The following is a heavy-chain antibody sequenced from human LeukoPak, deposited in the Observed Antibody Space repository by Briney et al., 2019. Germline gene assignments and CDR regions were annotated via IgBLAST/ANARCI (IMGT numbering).Heavy chain of an antibody. V-gene: IGHV4-38-2*01. CDR1: GYSISSGYY. CDR3: ARQAMIVVDQSFDY. J-gene: IGHJ4*02. D-gene: IGHD3-22*01. CDR2: IYHSGST. Sequence: PSETLSLTCAVSGYSISSGYYWGWIRQPPGKGLEWIGSIYHSGSTYYNPSLKSRVTISVDTSKNQFSLKLSSVTAADTAVYYCARQAMIVVDQSFDYWGQGTLATVSS.